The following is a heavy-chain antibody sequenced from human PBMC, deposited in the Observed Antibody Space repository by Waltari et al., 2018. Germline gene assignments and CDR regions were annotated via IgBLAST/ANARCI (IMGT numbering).Heavy chain of an antibody. D-gene: IGHD3-3*01. V-gene: IGHV1-18*01. CDR2: ISAYNGNT. Sequence: QVQLVQSGAEVKKPGASVKVSCQASGYTFTSYGISWVRQATGQGLEWMGWISAYNGNTNYAQKLQGRVTMTTDTSTSTAYMELRSLSSDDTAVYYCARDENFWSGSPFGVDYWGQGTLVTVSS. CDR1: GYTFTSYG. CDR3: ARDENFWSGSPFGVDY. J-gene: IGHJ4*02.